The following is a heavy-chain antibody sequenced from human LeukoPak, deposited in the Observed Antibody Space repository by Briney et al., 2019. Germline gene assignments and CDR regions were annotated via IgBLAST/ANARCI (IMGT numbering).Heavy chain of an antibody. Sequence: ASVKVSCKASGGTFSSYAISWVRQAPGQGLEWMGGIIPIFGTANYAQKFQGRVTITADESTSTAYMELSSLRSEDTAVYYCARGTSSSWYGDYWGQGTLVTVSS. J-gene: IGHJ4*02. CDR2: IIPIFGTA. V-gene: IGHV1-69*13. CDR1: GGTFSSYA. CDR3: ARGTSSSWYGDY. D-gene: IGHD6-13*01.